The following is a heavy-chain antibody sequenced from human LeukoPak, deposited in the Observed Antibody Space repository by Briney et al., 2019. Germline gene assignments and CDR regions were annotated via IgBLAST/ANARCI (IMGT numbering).Heavy chain of an antibody. CDR1: GHTFTNDH. J-gene: IGHJ4*02. Sequence: ASVKVSCKASGHTFTNDHVHWVRQAPGQGLEWMGVIFPSSGNTNYAQRFRARVTVTTDTSMSTVYMELSSLISDDTAVYYCAREREGSSFDYWGQGTLVTVSS. CDR2: IFPSSGNT. V-gene: IGHV1-46*01. CDR3: AREREGSSFDY. D-gene: IGHD2-15*01.